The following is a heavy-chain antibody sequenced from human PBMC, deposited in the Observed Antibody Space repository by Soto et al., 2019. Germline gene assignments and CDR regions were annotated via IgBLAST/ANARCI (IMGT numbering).Heavy chain of an antibody. D-gene: IGHD3-16*01. CDR3: ARGNVDRYYYYYYGMDV. V-gene: IGHV4-59*01. Sequence: SETLSLTCTVSGGSISSYYWSWIRQPPGKGLEWIGYIYYSGSTNYNPSLKSRVTISVDTSKNQFSLKLSSVTAADTAVYYCARGNVDRYYYYYYGMDVWGQGTTVTVSS. CDR1: GGSISSYY. J-gene: IGHJ6*02. CDR2: IYYSGST.